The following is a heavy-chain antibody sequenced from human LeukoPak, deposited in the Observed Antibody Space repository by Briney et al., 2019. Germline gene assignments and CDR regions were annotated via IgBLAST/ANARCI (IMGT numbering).Heavy chain of an antibody. D-gene: IGHD3-9*01. Sequence: GGSLRLSRAASGFTFSNAWMSWVRQAPGKGPEWVANIKQDGSEKYYVDSVKGRFTISRDNAKNSLYLQMNSLRAEDTAVYYCAREFAEILPGYPPPQGYWGQEPWSPSPQ. CDR3: AREFAEILPGYPPPQGY. J-gene: IGHJ4*01. CDR2: IKQDGSEK. CDR1: GFTFSNAW. V-gene: IGHV3-7*01.